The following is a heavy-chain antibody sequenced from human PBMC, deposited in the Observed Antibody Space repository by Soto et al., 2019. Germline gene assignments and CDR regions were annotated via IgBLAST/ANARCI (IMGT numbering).Heavy chain of an antibody. CDR3: VKDFGPIAARPSYYFDY. Sequence: SLRLSCSASGFTFSSYAMHWVRQAPGKGLEYVSAISSNGGSTHYADSVKGRFTISRDNSKNTLYLQMSSLRAEDTAVYYCVKDFGPIAARPSYYFDYWGQGTLVTVSS. CDR2: ISSNGGST. V-gene: IGHV3-64D*06. D-gene: IGHD6-6*01. J-gene: IGHJ4*02. CDR1: GFTFSSYA.